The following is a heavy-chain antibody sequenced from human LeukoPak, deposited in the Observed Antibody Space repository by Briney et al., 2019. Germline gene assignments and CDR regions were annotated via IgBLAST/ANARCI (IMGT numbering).Heavy chain of an antibody. CDR2: IYYSGST. J-gene: IGHJ4*02. CDR3: ASHRQYYYGSDSDY. V-gene: IGHV4-39*01. CDR1: GGSISSSSYY. Sequence: SETLSLTCTVSGGSISSSSYYWGWIRQPPGKGLEWIGSIYYSGSTYYNPSLKSRVTISVDTSKNQFSLKLSSVTAADTAVYYCASHRQYYYGSDSDYWGQGTLVTVSS. D-gene: IGHD3-10*01.